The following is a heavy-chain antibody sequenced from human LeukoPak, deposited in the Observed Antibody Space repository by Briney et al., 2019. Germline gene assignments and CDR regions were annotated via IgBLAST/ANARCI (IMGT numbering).Heavy chain of an antibody. CDR1: GGSISSYY. J-gene: IGHJ4*02. V-gene: IGHV4-59*01. CDR3: ARDKGYSYGYFDY. Sequence: SETLSLTCTVSGGSISSYYWSWIRQPPGKGLEWIGYIYYSGSTNYNPSLKSRVTISVDTSKNQFSLKLSSVTAADTAVYYCARDKGYSYGYFDYWGQGTLVTVSS. CDR2: IYYSGST. D-gene: IGHD5-18*01.